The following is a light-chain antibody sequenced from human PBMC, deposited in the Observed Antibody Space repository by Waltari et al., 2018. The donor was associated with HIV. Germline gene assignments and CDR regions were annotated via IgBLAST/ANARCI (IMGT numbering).Light chain of an antibody. CDR1: QSISTY. CDR2: AAS. J-gene: IGKJ5*01. V-gene: IGKV1-39*01. Sequence: DTQMTHSPSSLSPSVGHRVTISCRASQSISTYLSWYSQTPGYAPKLLIHAASTVPSGVPSRFGGRGAEEEFTLTNSSLPPGDFGTYYCQHRYITPVTFGQGTRLEIK. CDR3: QHRYITPVT.